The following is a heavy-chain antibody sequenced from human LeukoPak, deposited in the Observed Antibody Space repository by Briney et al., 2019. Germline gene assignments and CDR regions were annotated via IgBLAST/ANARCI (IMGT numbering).Heavy chain of an antibody. CDR3: AKSGCSSTSCFVDY. CDR1: GFTFDDYA. D-gene: IGHD2-2*01. Sequence: GGSLRLSCAASGFTFDDYAMHWVRQAPGKGLEWVSGISWNSGSMGYADSVKGRFTISRDNAKNSLYLQMNSLRAEDMALYYCAKSGCSSTSCFVDYWGQGTLVTVSS. V-gene: IGHV3-9*03. CDR2: ISWNSGSM. J-gene: IGHJ4*02.